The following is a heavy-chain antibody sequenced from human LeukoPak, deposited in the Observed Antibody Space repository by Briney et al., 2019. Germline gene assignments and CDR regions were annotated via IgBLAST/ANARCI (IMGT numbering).Heavy chain of an antibody. CDR1: GFTVSSNY. V-gene: IGHV3-53*01. J-gene: IGHJ6*02. CDR3: ARDGPREQWLVPQDFYGMDV. D-gene: IGHD6-19*01. Sequence: GGSLRLSCAASGFTVSSNYMSWVRQAPGKGLEWVSVIYSGGSTYYADSVKGRFTISRDNSKNTLYLQMNSLRAEDTAVYYCARDGPREQWLVPQDFYGMDVWGQGATVTVSS. CDR2: IYSGGST.